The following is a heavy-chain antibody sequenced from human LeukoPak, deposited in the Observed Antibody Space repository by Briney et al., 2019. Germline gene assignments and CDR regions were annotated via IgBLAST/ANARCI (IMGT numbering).Heavy chain of an antibody. CDR3: AKGDSSGYYNYFDY. D-gene: IGHD3-22*01. CDR2: ISGSGGNT. J-gene: IGHJ4*02. V-gene: IGHV3-23*01. CDR1: GLTFSSYA. Sequence: GGSLRLSCAASGLTFSSYAMSWVRQAPGKGLEWVSAISGSGGNTYYADSVKGRFTVSRDNSKNTLYLQMNSLRVEDTAVYYCAKGDSSGYYNYFDYWGQGTLVTVSS.